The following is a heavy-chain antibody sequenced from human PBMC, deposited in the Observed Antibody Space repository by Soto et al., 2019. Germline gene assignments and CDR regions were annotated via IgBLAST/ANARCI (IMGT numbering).Heavy chain of an antibody. V-gene: IGHV4-30-2*01. CDR2: IYHSGST. Sequence: SETLSLTCAVSGGSISSGGYSWSWIRQPPGKGLEWIGYIYHSGSTYYNPSLKSRVTISVDRSKNQFSLKLSSVTAADTAVYYCARDSSGYYYYFDYWGQGTLVTVSS. J-gene: IGHJ4*02. CDR3: ARDSSGYYYYFDY. CDR1: GGSISSGGYS. D-gene: IGHD3-22*01.